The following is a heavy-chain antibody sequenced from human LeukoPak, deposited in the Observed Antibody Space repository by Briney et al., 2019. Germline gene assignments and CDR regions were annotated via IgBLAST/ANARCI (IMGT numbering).Heavy chain of an antibody. Sequence: GGSLRLSCAASGFTFRSYSMNWVRQAPGKGLEWVSYISSSSSTIYYADSVKGRFTISRDNAKNSLYLQMNSLRAEDTAVYYCARTQEGFWSGYYTGFDYWGQGTLVIVSS. CDR3: ARTQEGFWSGYYTGFDY. D-gene: IGHD3-3*01. CDR2: ISSSSSTI. CDR1: GFTFRSYS. J-gene: IGHJ4*02. V-gene: IGHV3-48*01.